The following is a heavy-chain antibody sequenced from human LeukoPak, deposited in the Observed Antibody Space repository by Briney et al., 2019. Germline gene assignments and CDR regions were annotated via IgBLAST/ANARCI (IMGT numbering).Heavy chain of an antibody. CDR1: GYTFTSYD. J-gene: IGHJ5*02. CDR3: ARAVTTIWFDP. D-gene: IGHD4-17*01. Sequence: GASVKVSCKASGYTFTSYDINWVRQTTGQGLEWMGWMNPNSGNTGYAQKFQGRVTITRNTSISTAYMELSSLRSEDTAVYYCARAVTTIWFDPWGQGTLVTVSS. CDR2: MNPNSGNT. V-gene: IGHV1-8*03.